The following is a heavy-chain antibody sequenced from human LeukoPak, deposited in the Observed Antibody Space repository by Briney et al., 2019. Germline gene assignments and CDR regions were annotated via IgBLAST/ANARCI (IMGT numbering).Heavy chain of an antibody. CDR1: GFTFDDFG. Sequence: GGSLRLSCAASGFTFDDFGMSWVRQVPGKGLEWVAGINWSGDSIHYADSVKGRFTISRDNAKNTLYLQMNSLRAEDTAVYYCARGLVATLSNWFDPWGQGTLVTVSS. CDR2: INWSGDSI. V-gene: IGHV3-20*04. CDR3: ARGLVATLSNWFDP. J-gene: IGHJ5*02. D-gene: IGHD5-12*01.